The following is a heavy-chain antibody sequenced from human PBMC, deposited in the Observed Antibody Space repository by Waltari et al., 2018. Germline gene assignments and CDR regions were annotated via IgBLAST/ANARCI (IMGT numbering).Heavy chain of an antibody. CDR2: IYYSGSS. J-gene: IGHJ4*02. V-gene: IGHV4-59*12. CDR1: GGSIGSFY. Sequence: QVHLQESGPGLVKPSETLSLSCTGSGGSIGSFYWSWIRQPPGKGLEWIGYIYYSGSSTYSPSLQSRVTMSVDTSKNHLSLKLSSVTAADTAVYYCARASYYGDVDYWGQGILVTVSS. CDR3: ARASYYGDVDY. D-gene: IGHD3-10*01.